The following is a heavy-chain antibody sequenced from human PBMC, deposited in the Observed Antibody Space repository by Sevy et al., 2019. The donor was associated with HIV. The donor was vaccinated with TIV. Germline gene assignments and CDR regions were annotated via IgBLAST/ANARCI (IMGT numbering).Heavy chain of an antibody. V-gene: IGHV3-53*01. CDR2: IYSSDRT. CDR3: ARDRVTYYYDSSGYYTSGYGMDV. CDR1: GFTVSDNH. J-gene: IGHJ6*02. D-gene: IGHD3-22*01. Sequence: GGSLRLSCAASGFTVSDNHMNWVRQAPGKGLEWVSVIYSSDRTDYADSLKGRFTVSRVNSKNTLYLQMNSLRAEDTAVYYCARDRVTYYYDSSGYYTSGYGMDVWGQGTTVTVSS.